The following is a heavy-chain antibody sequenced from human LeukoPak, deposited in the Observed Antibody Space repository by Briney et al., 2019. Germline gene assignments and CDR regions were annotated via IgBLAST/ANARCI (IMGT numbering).Heavy chain of an antibody. D-gene: IGHD3-22*01. CDR3: AVTYYYDSSGYYYGLAFDY. J-gene: IGHJ4*02. V-gene: IGHV1-2*06. Sequence: ASVTVSCKASGYTFTCYYMHWVRQAPGQGLEWMGRINPNSGGTNYAQKFQGRVTITRDTSISTADMGLSRLRSDYTAVYYCAVTYYYDSSGYYYGLAFDYWGQGTLVTVSS. CDR1: GYTFTCYY. CDR2: INPNSGGT.